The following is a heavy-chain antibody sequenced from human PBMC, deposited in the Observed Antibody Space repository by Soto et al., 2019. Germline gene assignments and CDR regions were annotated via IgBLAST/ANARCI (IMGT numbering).Heavy chain of an antibody. D-gene: IGHD3-22*01. Sequence: GGSLRLSCAASVFTFSSYAMHWVRQAPGKGLEWVAVISYDGSNKYYADSVKGRFTISRDNSKNTLYLQMNSLRAEDTAVYYCATTYYYDSSGLWSYYYYYGMDVWGQGTTVTVSS. V-gene: IGHV3-30-3*01. CDR2: ISYDGSNK. CDR1: VFTFSSYA. J-gene: IGHJ6*02. CDR3: ATTYYYDSSGLWSYYYYYGMDV.